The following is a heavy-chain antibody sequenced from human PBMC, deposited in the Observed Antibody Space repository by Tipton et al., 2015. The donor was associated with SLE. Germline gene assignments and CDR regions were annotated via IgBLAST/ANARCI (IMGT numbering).Heavy chain of an antibody. CDR1: GGSIISSSW. Sequence: TLSLTCAVSGGSIISSSWWSWVRQPPGKGLEWIGDIYDSKSTYYNPSLKSRLTMSADTSKNQISLKLSSVSAADTAVYYCVRGPKDVWGQGTTVTVSS. CDR2: IYDSKST. J-gene: IGHJ6*02. V-gene: IGHV4-4*02. CDR3: VRGPKDV.